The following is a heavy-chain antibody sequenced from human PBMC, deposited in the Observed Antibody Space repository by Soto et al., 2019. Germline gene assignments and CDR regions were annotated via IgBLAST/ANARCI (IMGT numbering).Heavy chain of an antibody. CDR1: GYSFTSYW. V-gene: IGHV5-51*01. CDR3: ARHGIAAAGTFGMDV. J-gene: IGHJ6*02. Sequence: GESLKISCKGSGYSFTSYWIGWVRQMPGKGLEWMGIIYPGDSDTRYSPSFQGQVTISADKSISTAYLQWSSLKASDTAMYYCARHGIAAAGTFGMDVWGQGTMVTVSS. CDR2: IYPGDSDT. D-gene: IGHD6-13*01.